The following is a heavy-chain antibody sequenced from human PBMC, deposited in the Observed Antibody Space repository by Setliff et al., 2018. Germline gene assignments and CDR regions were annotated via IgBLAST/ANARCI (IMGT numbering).Heavy chain of an antibody. CDR3: AKDPHLAATPTLFDY. CDR1: GFTFSSYG. CDR2: ISYDGSNK. V-gene: IGHV3-30*18. J-gene: IGHJ4*02. Sequence: GSLRLSCAASGFTFSSYGMHWVRQAPGKGLEWVAVISYDGSNKYYADSVKGRFTISRDNSKNTLYLQMNSLRAEDTAVYYCAKDPHLAATPTLFDYWGQGTLVTVSS. D-gene: IGHD2-15*01.